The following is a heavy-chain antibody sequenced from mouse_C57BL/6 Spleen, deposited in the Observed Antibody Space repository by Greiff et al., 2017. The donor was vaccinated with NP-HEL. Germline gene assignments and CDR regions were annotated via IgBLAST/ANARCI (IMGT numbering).Heavy chain of an antibody. Sequence: DVKLQEAGPGLVKPSQSLSLTCSVTGYSITSGYYWYWIRQFPGNKLEWMGYISYDGSNKYNPSLKNRISITRDTSKNQFFLKLNSVTTEDTATYYCARDYYGSSYDYWGHGTTLTVSS. CDR1: GYSITSGYY. V-gene: IGHV3-6*01. CDR3: ARDYYGSSYDY. CDR2: ISYDGSN. D-gene: IGHD1-1*01. J-gene: IGHJ2*01.